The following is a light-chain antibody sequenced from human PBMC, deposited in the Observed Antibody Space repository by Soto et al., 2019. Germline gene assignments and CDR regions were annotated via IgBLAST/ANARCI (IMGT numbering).Light chain of an antibody. J-gene: IGLJ1*01. CDR1: NSDVGGYNY. Sequence: QSALTQPPSASGSPGQSVTISCTGTNSDVGGYNYVSWYQQHPGKAPKLMIYEVSKRPSGVPDRFSGSKSGNTASLTVSGLQAEDEADYYCSSYAGSTFYVFGTGTKLTVL. CDR3: SSYAGSTFYV. CDR2: EVS. V-gene: IGLV2-8*01.